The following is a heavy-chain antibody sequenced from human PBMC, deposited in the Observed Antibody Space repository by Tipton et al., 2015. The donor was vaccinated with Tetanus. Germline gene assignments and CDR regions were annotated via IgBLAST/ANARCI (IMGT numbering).Heavy chain of an antibody. CDR3: AKDYRDYYDSSGYPDY. D-gene: IGHD3-22*01. CDR1: GFTFDDYA. Sequence: SLRLSCAASGFTFDDYAMHWVRQAPGKGLEWVSGISWNSGSIGYADSVKGRFTISRDNAKNSLYLQMNSLRAEDTALYYCAKDYRDYYDSSGYPDYWGQGTLVTVSS. CDR2: ISWNSGSI. J-gene: IGHJ4*02. V-gene: IGHV3-9*01.